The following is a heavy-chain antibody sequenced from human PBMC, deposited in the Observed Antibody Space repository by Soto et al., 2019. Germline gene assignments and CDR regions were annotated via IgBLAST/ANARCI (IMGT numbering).Heavy chain of an antibody. CDR2: ISGSGGST. J-gene: IGHJ4*02. V-gene: IGHV3-23*01. D-gene: IGHD3-22*01. CDR3: AKYDSSGYYYVHFDY. CDR1: GFTFSSYA. Sequence: GGSLRLSCAASGFTFSSYAMSWVRQAPGKGPEWVSAISGSGGSTYYADSVKGRFTISRDNSKNTLYLQMNSLRAEDTAVYYCAKYDSSGYYYVHFDYWGQGTLVTVSS.